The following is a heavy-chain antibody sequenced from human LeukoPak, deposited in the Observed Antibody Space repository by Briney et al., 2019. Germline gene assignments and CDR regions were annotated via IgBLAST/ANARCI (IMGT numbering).Heavy chain of an antibody. Sequence: PGGSLRLSCAASGFTFSTYWMSWVRQAPGKGLEWVANIKKDGSEKYYMDSVKGQFTISRDNAENSLYLQMNSLRAEDTAVYYCAREGVHCSGRSCLKAYWGQGTQVTVSS. CDR3: AREGVHCSGRSCLKAY. V-gene: IGHV3-7*03. J-gene: IGHJ4*02. D-gene: IGHD2-15*01. CDR1: GFTFSTYW. CDR2: IKKDGSEK.